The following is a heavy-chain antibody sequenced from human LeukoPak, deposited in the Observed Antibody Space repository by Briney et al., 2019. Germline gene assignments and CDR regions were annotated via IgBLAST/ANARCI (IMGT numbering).Heavy chain of an antibody. CDR1: GGSISSYY. CDR3: ARVFFGSGESY. D-gene: IGHD6-19*01. J-gene: IGHJ4*02. Sequence: SETLSLTCTVSGGSISSYYWSWIRQPPGKGLEWIGYIYYSGSTNYNPSLKSRVTISVDTSKNQFSLKLSSVTAADTAVYYCARVFFGSGESYWGQGTLVTVSS. V-gene: IGHV4-59*01. CDR2: IYYSGST.